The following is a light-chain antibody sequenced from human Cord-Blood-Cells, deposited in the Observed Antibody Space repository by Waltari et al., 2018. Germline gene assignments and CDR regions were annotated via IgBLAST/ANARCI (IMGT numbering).Light chain of an antibody. V-gene: IGLV2-14*01. CDR2: DVS. Sequence: SALTQPASVSGSPGQSITISCTGTSSDVGGYNYVSWYQQHPGKAPKIMIYDVSHRPSGVSNRFSGSKSGNTASLTISGLQAEDEADYYCSSYTSSSTLEVFGGGTKLTVL. CDR3: SSYTSSSTLEV. CDR1: SSDVGGYNY. J-gene: IGLJ3*02.